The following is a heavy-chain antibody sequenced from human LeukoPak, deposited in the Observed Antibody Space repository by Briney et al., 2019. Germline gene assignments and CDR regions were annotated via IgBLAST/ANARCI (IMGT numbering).Heavy chain of an antibody. CDR3: ARDCVYCTRATCSSHLPEPPSLDY. CDR2: IWFDESNK. J-gene: IGHJ4*02. D-gene: IGHD2-2*01. Sequence: GGSLRLPCAASGFTFNNYGMHRVRQAPGKGLEWLAFIWFDESNKFYAASVRGRFTISRDNSKSTLYLQMNSLRAEDTAVYCCARDCVYCTRATCSSHLPEPPSLDYWGQGTLVTASS. CDR1: GFTFNNYG. V-gene: IGHV3-33*01.